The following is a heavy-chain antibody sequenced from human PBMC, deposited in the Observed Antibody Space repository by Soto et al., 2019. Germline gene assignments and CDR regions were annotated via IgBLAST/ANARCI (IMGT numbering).Heavy chain of an antibody. J-gene: IGHJ5*02. CDR1: GGSISDYY. V-gene: IGHV4-59*01. D-gene: IGHD1-20*01. CDR2: ISYSGGST. CDR3: ARYTGDWFDP. Sequence: HVQLQESGPGLVKPSETLSLTCTVSGGSISDYYWTWIRQPPGKGLEWIGSISYSGGSTNYNPSLKSRVTISVDTSKNQFSLKLSSVTAADTAVYYCARYTGDWFDPWGQGSLVTVSS.